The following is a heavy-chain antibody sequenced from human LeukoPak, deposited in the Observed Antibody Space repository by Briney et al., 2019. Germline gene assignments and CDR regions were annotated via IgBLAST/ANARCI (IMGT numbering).Heavy chain of an antibody. V-gene: IGHV4-59*01. CDR2: MYYSGST. J-gene: IGHJ4*02. Sequence: SETLSLTCTVSGGSISTYYWSWIRQPPGKGLEWIGYMYYSGSTNYDPSLKSRVTISVDTSKNQFSLMLTSVTAADTAVYYCARRDVGSDWYLRYWGQGTLVTVSS. D-gene: IGHD6-19*01. CDR1: GGSISTYY. CDR3: ARRDVGSDWYLRY.